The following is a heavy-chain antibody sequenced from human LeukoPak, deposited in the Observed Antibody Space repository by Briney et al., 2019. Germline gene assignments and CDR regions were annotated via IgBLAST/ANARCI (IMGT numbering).Heavy chain of an antibody. D-gene: IGHD3-22*01. V-gene: IGHV4-34*01. Sequence: SETLSLTCAVYGGSFSGYYWSWIRQPPGKGLEWSGEINHSGSTNYNPSLMSRATISVDTSKHQFSLKLSSVTAADTAVYYCTRVYYDSSGYYYIHFDNWGQGTLVTVSS. CDR3: TRVYYDSSGYYYIHFDN. CDR1: GGSFSGYY. J-gene: IGHJ4*02. CDR2: INHSGST.